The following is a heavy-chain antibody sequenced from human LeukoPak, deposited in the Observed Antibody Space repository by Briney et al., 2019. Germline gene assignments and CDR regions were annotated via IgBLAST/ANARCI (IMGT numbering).Heavy chain of an antibody. CDR2: IYYSGST. Sequence: PSETLSLTCTVSGGSISSSSYYWGWIRQPPGKGLEWIGSIYYSGSTYYNPSLKSRVTISVDTSKNQFSLKLSSVTAADTAVYYCASIYSGSCFFDYWGQGTLVTVSS. CDR1: GGSISSSSYY. D-gene: IGHD1-26*01. CDR3: ASIYSGSCFFDY. J-gene: IGHJ4*02. V-gene: IGHV4-39*01.